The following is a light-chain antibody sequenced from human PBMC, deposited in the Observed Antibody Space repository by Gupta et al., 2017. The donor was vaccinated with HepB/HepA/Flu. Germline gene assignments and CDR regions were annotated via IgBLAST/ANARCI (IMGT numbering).Light chain of an antibody. J-gene: IGLJ2*01. CDR3: LLSYSGALI. V-gene: IGLV7-46*01. CDR2: QTN. CDR1: TGPVTSGHD. Sequence: QTVVTQEPSLTVSPGDTVTLTCGSSTGPVTSGHDPYWFQQKPGHVPKTLIYQTNKKHSWTPARFSASLLGGRAALTLSGAQPEDEADYYCLLSYSGALIFGGGTRLIVL.